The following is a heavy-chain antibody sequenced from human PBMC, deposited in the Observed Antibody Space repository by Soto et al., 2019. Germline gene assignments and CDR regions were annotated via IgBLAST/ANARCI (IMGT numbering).Heavy chain of an antibody. CDR3: ARVPHTGTLSTYYYALDV. V-gene: IGHV5-51*01. D-gene: IGHD1-1*01. Sequence: PGESLKISCKGSGYSFTSYWIGWVRQMPGRGLEWMGIIYPGDSDTRYRPSFEGQVAITADKSINTAYLQWSSLRASDTAMYYCARVPHTGTLSTYYYALDVCGQGTTVTVSS. CDR2: IYPGDSDT. CDR1: GYSFTSYW. J-gene: IGHJ6*02.